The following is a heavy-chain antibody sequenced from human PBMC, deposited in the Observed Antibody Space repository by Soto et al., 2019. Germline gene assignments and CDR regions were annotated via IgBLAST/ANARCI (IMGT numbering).Heavy chain of an antibody. CDR2: ISSSSSYI. CDR3: ARYYYGSGTTSIWFDP. CDR1: GFTFSSYS. Sequence: PGGSLRLSCAASGFTFSSYSMNWVRQAPGKGLEWVSSISSSSSYIYYADSVKGRFTISRDNAKNSLYLQMNSLRAEDTAVYYCARYYYGSGTTSIWFDPWGQGTLVTV. V-gene: IGHV3-21*01. D-gene: IGHD3-10*01. J-gene: IGHJ5*02.